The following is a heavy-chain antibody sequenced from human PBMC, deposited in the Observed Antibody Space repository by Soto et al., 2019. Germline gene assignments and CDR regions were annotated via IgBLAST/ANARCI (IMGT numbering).Heavy chain of an antibody. Sequence: GASVKVSCKASGYTFSSFGISWVRQAPGQGLEWMGWISVYNDNTNYAQKFQGRVTMTTDTSTSTAYMELTSLRSDDTAVYYCAKDPNGLARLDYWGQGNLVTVSS. J-gene: IGHJ4*02. CDR2: ISVYNDNT. CDR1: GYTFSSFG. CDR3: AKDPNGLARLDY. D-gene: IGHD3-9*01. V-gene: IGHV1-18*01.